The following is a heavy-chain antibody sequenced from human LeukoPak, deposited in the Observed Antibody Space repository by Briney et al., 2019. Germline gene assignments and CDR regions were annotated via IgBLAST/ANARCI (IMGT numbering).Heavy chain of an antibody. CDR3: ARDSSGYSIDY. CDR1: GFTVSSNY. J-gene: IGHJ4*02. Sequence: TGGSLRLPCAASGFTVSSNYMSWVRQAPGKGLEWVSVIYSGGSTYYADSVKGRFTISRDNSKNTLNLQMNNMRAEDTAVYYCARDSSGYSIDYWGQGTLVTVSS. D-gene: IGHD3-22*01. V-gene: IGHV3-66*01. CDR2: IYSGGST.